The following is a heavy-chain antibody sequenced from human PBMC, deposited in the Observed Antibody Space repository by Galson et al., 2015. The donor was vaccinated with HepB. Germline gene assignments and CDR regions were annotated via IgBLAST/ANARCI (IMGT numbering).Heavy chain of an antibody. CDR2: IYSGGTT. Sequence: SLRLSCAASGFTVNNNYMSWVRQAPGKGLEWVSLIYSGGTTHYAGSVKGRFTIPRDSSMNTLYLQMNSLRAEDTAVYYCAKGTTDIDYWGQGTLVTVSS. D-gene: IGHD1-1*01. V-gene: IGHV3-53*01. CDR3: AKGTTDIDY. CDR1: GFTVNNNY. J-gene: IGHJ4*02.